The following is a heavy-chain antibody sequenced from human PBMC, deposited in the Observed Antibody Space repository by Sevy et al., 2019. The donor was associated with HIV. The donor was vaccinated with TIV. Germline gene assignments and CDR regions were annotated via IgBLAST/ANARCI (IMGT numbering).Heavy chain of an antibody. V-gene: IGHV3-7*01. Sequence: GGSLRLSCAASGFTFNSYWMSWVRQAPGKGLEWVANIKQDGSEKYYVDSVKGRFTISRDNSQNSLFLQMNTLRAEDTSVYYCAREGSPYDTYYHYYGMDIRGQGTTVTVSS. CDR1: GFTFNSYW. D-gene: IGHD5-12*01. J-gene: IGHJ6*02. CDR3: AREGSPYDTYYHYYGMDI. CDR2: IKQDGSEK.